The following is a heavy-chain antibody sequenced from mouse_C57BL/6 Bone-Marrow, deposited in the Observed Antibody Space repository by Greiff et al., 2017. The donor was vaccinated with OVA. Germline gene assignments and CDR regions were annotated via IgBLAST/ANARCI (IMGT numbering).Heavy chain of an antibody. J-gene: IGHJ2*01. Sequence: VQLQQPGAELVKPGASVKMSCKASGYTFTSYWITWVKQRPGQGLEWIGDIYPGSGSTNYNEKFKSKATLTVDTSSSTAYMQLSSLTSEDSAVYYCARWSAQAPWYFDYWGQGTTLTVSS. CDR1: GYTFTSYW. D-gene: IGHD3-2*02. V-gene: IGHV1-55*01. CDR3: ARWSAQAPWYFDY. CDR2: IYPGSGST.